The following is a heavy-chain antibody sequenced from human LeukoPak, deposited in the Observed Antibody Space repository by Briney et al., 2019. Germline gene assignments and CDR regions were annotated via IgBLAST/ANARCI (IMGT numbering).Heavy chain of an antibody. Sequence: GGSLRLSCAASGFSLSNNWMSWVRQAPGKGLEWVANIKQDGSEKYYMDSVKGRFTISRDNAKNSLSLHMNSLRVEDTAVYYCVSNAWWGRGTLVIVSS. J-gene: IGHJ2*01. CDR3: VSNAW. CDR1: GFSLSNNW. CDR2: IKQDGSEK. V-gene: IGHV3-7*01.